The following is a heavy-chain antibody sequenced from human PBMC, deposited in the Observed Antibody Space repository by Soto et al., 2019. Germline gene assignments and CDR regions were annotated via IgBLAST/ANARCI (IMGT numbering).Heavy chain of an antibody. Sequence: QVQLVESGGGVVQPGRSLRLSCAASGFTFSIYAMHWVRQAPGKGLEWVAVISYDGSNKYYADSVKGRFIISRDNSKNTVYLQMNSLRAEDSAVYYCAREYSDGWFDPWGQGSLVTVSS. D-gene: IGHD2-21*01. CDR3: AREYSDGWFDP. CDR2: ISYDGSNK. V-gene: IGHV3-30-3*01. J-gene: IGHJ5*02. CDR1: GFTFSIYA.